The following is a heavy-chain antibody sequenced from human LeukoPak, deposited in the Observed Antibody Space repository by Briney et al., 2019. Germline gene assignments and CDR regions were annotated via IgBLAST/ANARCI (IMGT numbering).Heavy chain of an antibody. J-gene: IGHJ5*02. CDR3: ARVSLTGDRLDP. D-gene: IGHD7-27*01. V-gene: IGHV4-59*01. CDR1: GGSISSYY. Sequence: SETLSLTCTVSGGSISSYYWSWIRQPPGKGLEWIGYIYYSGTTNYNPSLKSRVTISVDTSKNQFSLKLSSVTAADTAVYYCARVSLTGDRLDPWGQGTLVTVSS. CDR2: IYYSGTT.